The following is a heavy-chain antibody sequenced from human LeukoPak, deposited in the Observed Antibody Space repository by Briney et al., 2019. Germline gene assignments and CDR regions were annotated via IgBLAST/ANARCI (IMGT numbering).Heavy chain of an antibody. CDR2: ISGSGGGT. D-gene: IGHD3-22*01. CDR1: GFTFSSYA. Sequence: GGSLRLSCAASGFTFSSYAMSWVRQAPGKGLEWVSAISGSGGGTYYADSMKGRFTISRDNSKNTLYLQMNSLRAEDTAVYYCAKRPGYYYDSSGYYQPTDYWGQGTLVTVSS. V-gene: IGHV3-23*01. J-gene: IGHJ4*02. CDR3: AKRPGYYYDSSGYYQPTDY.